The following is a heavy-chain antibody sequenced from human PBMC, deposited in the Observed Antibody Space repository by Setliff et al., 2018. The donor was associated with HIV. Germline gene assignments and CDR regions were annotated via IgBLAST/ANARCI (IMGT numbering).Heavy chain of an antibody. CDR2: IYPRDSKI. CDR1: GYSFTSYW. D-gene: IGHD3-10*01. V-gene: IGHV5-51*01. Sequence: GESLKISCKGSGYSFTSYWIGWVRQMPGKGLEWMGIIYPRDSKIKYSPSFEGQVSISVDKSVNTAHLQWSSLKASDTATYFCVRLNRGSTWSIASDRGFFDPWGQGTLVTVSS. CDR3: VRLNRGSTWSIASDRGFFDP. J-gene: IGHJ5*02.